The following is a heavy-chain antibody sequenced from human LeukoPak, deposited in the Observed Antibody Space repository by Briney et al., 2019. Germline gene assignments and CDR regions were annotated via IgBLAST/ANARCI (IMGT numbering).Heavy chain of an antibody. CDR3: ARDDFWSGYYCFDY. J-gene: IGHJ4*02. D-gene: IGHD3-3*01. Sequence: GGSLRLSCAVSGFPFSDYYMRWMRQAPGKGLEWVSYISSSGSTIYYAHSVKGRFTISRDNAKNSLYLQMNSLRAEDTAVYYCARDDFWSGYYCFDYWGQGTLVTVSS. V-gene: IGHV3-11*04. CDR2: ISSSGSTI. CDR1: GFPFSDYY.